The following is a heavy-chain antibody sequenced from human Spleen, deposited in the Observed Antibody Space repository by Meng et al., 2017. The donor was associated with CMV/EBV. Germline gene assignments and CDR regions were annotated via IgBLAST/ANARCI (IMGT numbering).Heavy chain of an antibody. D-gene: IGHD1-26*01. CDR3: ASATLGATPDAFDI. Sequence: SETLSLTCTVSGGSISSYYWSWIRQPPGKGLEWIGSIYYSGSTYYNPSLKSRVTISVDASKNQFSLKLSSVTAADTAVYYCASATLGATPDAFDIWGQGTMVTVSS. J-gene: IGHJ3*02. CDR1: GGSISSYY. CDR2: IYYSGST. V-gene: IGHV4-59*08.